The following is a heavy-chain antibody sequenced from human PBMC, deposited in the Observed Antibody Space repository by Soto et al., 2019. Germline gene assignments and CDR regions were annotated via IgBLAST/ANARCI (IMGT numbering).Heavy chain of an antibody. CDR1: GYTFTSYA. Sequence: ASVKVSCKASGYTFTSYAMHWVRQAPGQRLEWMGWINAGNGNTKYSQKFQGRVTITRDTSASTAYMELSSLRSEDTAVYYCARIADSGYEGMNWFDPWGQGTLVTVSS. D-gene: IGHD5-12*01. CDR3: ARIADSGYEGMNWFDP. CDR2: INAGNGNT. V-gene: IGHV1-3*01. J-gene: IGHJ5*02.